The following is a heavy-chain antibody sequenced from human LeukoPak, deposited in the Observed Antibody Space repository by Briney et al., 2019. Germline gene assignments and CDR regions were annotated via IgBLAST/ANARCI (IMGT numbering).Heavy chain of an antibody. CDR3: AKDRYSNYGNWFDP. J-gene: IGHJ5*02. V-gene: IGHV3-23*01. CDR1: GFTFSSYW. Sequence: PGGSLRLSCAASGFTFSSYWMSWVRQAPGKGLEWVSGISGSGGSTYYADSVKGRFTISRDNSKNTLYLQMISLRAEDTAVYCCAKDRYSNYGNWFDPWGQGTLVTVFS. D-gene: IGHD4-11*01. CDR2: ISGSGGST.